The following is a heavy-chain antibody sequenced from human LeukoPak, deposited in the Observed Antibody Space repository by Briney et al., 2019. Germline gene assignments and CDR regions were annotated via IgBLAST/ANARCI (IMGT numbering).Heavy chain of an antibody. CDR3: ARAEYCSSTSCYGGYFQH. J-gene: IGHJ1*01. CDR1: GYTFTSYD. Sequence: GASVKVSCKASGYTFTSYDINWVRQATGQGLEWMGWMNPNSGNTNYAQKLQGRVTMTTDTSTSTAYMELRSLRSDDTAVYYCARAEYCSSTSCYGGYFQHWGQGTLVTVSS. V-gene: IGHV1-18*01. CDR2: MNPNSGNT. D-gene: IGHD2-2*01.